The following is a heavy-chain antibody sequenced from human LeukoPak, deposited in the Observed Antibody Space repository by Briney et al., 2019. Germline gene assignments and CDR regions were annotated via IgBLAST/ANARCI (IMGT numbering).Heavy chain of an antibody. CDR2: MNPSSGNT. J-gene: IGHJ4*02. V-gene: IGHV1-8*01. Sequence: GASVKVSCKASGYTFTSYDINWVRQATGQGLEWMGWMNPSSGNTGYAQKFQGRVTMTRNTSISTAYMELSSLRSEDTAVYYCATDYYGSGSYYPRFDYWGQGTLVTVSS. CDR3: ATDYYGSGSYYPRFDY. CDR1: GYTFTSYD. D-gene: IGHD3-10*01.